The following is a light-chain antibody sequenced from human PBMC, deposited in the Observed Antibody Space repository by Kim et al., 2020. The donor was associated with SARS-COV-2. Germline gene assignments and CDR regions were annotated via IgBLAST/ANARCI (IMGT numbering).Light chain of an antibody. CDR2: DKT. V-gene: IGLV3-19*01. J-gene: IGLJ2*01. CDR3: SSRDSSGDRVV. CDR1: SLRRFY. Sequence: SSELTQDPAVSVALGQTVRITCQGDSLRRFYANWYQQKPGQAPALVIYDKTNRPSGIPDRFSGSSSGSTASLTITGAQAEDEADYYCSSRDSSGDRVVFGGGTQLTVL.